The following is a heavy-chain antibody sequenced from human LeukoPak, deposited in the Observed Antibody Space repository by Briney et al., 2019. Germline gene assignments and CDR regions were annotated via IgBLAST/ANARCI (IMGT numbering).Heavy chain of an antibody. CDR2: IYHSGST. V-gene: IGHV4-4*02. CDR3: AGTYKYYYYYYMDV. CDR1: GGSISSSNW. D-gene: IGHD1-14*01. Sequence: SETLSLTCAVSGGSISSSNWWSWVRQPPGKGLEWIGEIYHSGSTNYNPSLKSRVTISVDTSKNQFSLKLSSVTAADTAVYYCAGTYKYYYYYYMDVWGKGTTVTISS. J-gene: IGHJ6*03.